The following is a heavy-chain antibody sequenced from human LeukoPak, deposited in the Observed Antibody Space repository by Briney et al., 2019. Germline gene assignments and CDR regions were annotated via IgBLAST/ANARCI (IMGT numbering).Heavy chain of an antibody. Sequence: PRGSLRLSCAASGFTLRTNYMSWVRQAPGKGLEWVSVIYSGGSTYYADSVKGRFTISRDNSKNTLYLQMNSLRAEDTAVYYCARDPSGDFDYWGQGTLVTVSS. CDR2: IYSGGST. CDR3: ARDPSGDFDY. V-gene: IGHV3-66*02. D-gene: IGHD1-26*01. CDR1: GFTLRTNY. J-gene: IGHJ4*02.